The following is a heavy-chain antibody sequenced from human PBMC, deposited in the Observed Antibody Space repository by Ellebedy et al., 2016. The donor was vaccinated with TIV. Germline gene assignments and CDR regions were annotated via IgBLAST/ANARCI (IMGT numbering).Heavy chain of an antibody. J-gene: IGHJ4*02. D-gene: IGHD6-13*01. CDR1: GYTFTDYY. Sequence: AASVKVSCKTSGYTFTDYYMHWLLQAPGQGLEWMGWIYPNSGDTKYAQKFQGRVTMTRDTSITTAYMALNRLTSDDTATYYCASVTFSSLSPFDSWGQGTLVIVSS. CDR2: IYPNSGDT. V-gene: IGHV1-2*02. CDR3: ASVTFSSLSPFDS.